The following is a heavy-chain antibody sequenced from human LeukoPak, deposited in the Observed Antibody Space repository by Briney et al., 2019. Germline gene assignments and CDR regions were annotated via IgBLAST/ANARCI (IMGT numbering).Heavy chain of an antibody. J-gene: IGHJ4*02. CDR3: ARAGGATDY. D-gene: IGHD4-23*01. CDR1: GFTFSSYS. V-gene: IGHV3-21*01. CDR2: ITSTSSYI. Sequence: GRSLRLSCAASGFTFSSYSMNWVRQAPGKGLEWVSSITSTSSYINYADSVKGRFTISRDNAKNSLYLQMNSLRAEDTAVYYCARAGGATDYWGQGTLVTVSS.